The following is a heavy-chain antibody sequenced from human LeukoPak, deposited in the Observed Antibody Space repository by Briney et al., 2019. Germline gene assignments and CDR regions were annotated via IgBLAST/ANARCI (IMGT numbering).Heavy chain of an antibody. V-gene: IGHV3-23*01. Sequence: GGSLRLSCAASGFTFSSYAMSWVRQAPGKGLEWVSAISGSGGSTYYADSVKGRFTISRDNSKNTLYLQMNSLRAGDTAVYYCAKGDGYDYVWGSYRPYFDYWGQGTLVTVSS. CDR3: AKGDGYDYVWGSYRPYFDY. D-gene: IGHD3-16*02. J-gene: IGHJ4*02. CDR1: GFTFSSYA. CDR2: ISGSGGST.